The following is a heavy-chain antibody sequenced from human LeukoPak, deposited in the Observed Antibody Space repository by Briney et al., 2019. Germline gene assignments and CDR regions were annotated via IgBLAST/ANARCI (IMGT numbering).Heavy chain of an antibody. CDR2: IYYSGST. V-gene: IGHV4-30-4*07. D-gene: IGHD3-22*01. J-gene: IGHJ3*02. CDR3: ARTNYHESSGYGDALDI. CDR1: GGSISSGGYS. Sequence: SQTLSLTCGVSGGSISSGGYSWHWIRQPPGKGPEWIGYIYYSGSTYYNPSLKSRVTISVDTSKNQFSLKLSSVTAADTAVYYCARTNYHESSGYGDALDIWGQGTMVTVSS.